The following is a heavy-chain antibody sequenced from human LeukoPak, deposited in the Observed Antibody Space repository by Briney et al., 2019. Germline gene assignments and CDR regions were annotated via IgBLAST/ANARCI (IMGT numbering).Heavy chain of an antibody. V-gene: IGHV3-7*01. CDR1: GFTFSSYW. D-gene: IGHD6-19*01. Sequence: QPGGSLRLSCAASGFTFSSYWMSWVRQAPGKGLEWVANIKQDGSEKYYVDSVKGRFTISRDNAKNSLYLQMNSLRAEDTAVYYCARFYSSGWTKYYGMDVWGQGTTVTVSS. CDR2: IKQDGSEK. CDR3: ARFYSSGWTKYYGMDV. J-gene: IGHJ6*02.